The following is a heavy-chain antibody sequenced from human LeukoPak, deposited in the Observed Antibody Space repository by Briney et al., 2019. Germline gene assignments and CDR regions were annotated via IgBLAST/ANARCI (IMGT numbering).Heavy chain of an antibody. Sequence: PSETLCLTCAVYGGSFSGYYWSWIRQPPGKGLEWIGEINRSGSTNYNPSLKSRVTISVDTSKNQFSLKLSSVTAADTAVYYCARGDYSSSWYYFDYWGQGTLVTVSS. CDR1: GGSFSGYY. CDR2: INRSGST. CDR3: ARGDYSSSWYYFDY. V-gene: IGHV4-34*01. D-gene: IGHD6-13*01. J-gene: IGHJ4*02.